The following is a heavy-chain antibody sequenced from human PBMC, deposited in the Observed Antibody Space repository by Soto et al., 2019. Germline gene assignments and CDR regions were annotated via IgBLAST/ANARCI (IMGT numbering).Heavy chain of an antibody. V-gene: IGHV3-48*04. J-gene: IGHJ4*02. Sequence: EVQLVESGGGSVQPGGSLRLSCVVSGFTFSDYSKVWVRQAPGKGLEWVSYIFVSSSPIYYADSVKGRFTVSRDNSQNSLFLLMNSLRAEDTAVYYCARDKDWAFDYWGQGTLVTVSS. CDR1: GFTFSDYS. CDR2: IFVSSSPI. D-gene: IGHD3-9*01. CDR3: ARDKDWAFDY.